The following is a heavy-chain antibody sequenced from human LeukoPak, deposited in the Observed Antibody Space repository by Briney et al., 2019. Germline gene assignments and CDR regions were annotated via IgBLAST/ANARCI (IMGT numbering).Heavy chain of an antibody. J-gene: IGHJ4*02. CDR1: GFIFSSHW. D-gene: IGHD1-1*01. Sequence: GGSLRLSCAASGFIFSSHWMHWVRQTPGNGLVWVSRMNSDGSSITYADSVKGRFTISRDNAKNTLYLQMNSLRAEDTAVYYCARDRVLGGIDYWGQGTLVTVSS. CDR2: MNSDGSSI. CDR3: ARDRVLGGIDY. V-gene: IGHV3-74*01.